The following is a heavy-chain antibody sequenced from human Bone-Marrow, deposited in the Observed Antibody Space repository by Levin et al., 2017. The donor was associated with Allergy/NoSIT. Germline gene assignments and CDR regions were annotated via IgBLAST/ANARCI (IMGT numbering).Heavy chain of an antibody. CDR2: ISYDGSNK. D-gene: IGHD3-10*01. V-gene: IGHV3-30*18. CDR1: GFTFSSYG. J-gene: IGHJ4*02. Sequence: SCAASGFTFSSYGMHWVRQAPGKGLEWVAVISYDGSNKNYGDSVKGRFTISRDDSKNTLYVEMNSLRADDTAVYFCAKDPNYGSGSLNYFDYWGQGTLVTVSS. CDR3: AKDPNYGSGSLNYFDY.